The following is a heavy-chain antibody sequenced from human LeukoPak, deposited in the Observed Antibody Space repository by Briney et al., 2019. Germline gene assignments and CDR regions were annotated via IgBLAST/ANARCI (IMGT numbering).Heavy chain of an antibody. V-gene: IGHV3-74*01. J-gene: IGHJ6*02. D-gene: IGHD7-27*01. CDR1: GFTFSSYW. CDR3: ARGRNWGDYYGMDV. Sequence: GGSLRLSCAASGFTFSSYWMHWVRQAPGKGLVWVSRMNTDGSRITYADSVKGRFTISRDNAKNTLYLQMNSLRAEDTAVYYCARGRNWGDYYGMDVWGQGTTVTVSS. CDR2: MNTDGSRI.